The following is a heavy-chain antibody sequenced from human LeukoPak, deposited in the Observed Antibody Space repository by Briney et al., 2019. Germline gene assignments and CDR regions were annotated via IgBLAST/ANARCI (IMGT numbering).Heavy chain of an antibody. CDR2: ISSSSTYI. J-gene: IGHJ4*02. Sequence: GGSLRLSCAASGFTFSSYAMSWVRQAPGKGLEWVSSISSSSTYIYYADSVKGRFTISRDNAKNSLYLQMNSLRAEDTAVYYCARVVDTHLDYWGQGTLVTVSS. V-gene: IGHV3-21*01. CDR3: ARVVDTHLDY. CDR1: GFTFSSYA. D-gene: IGHD5-18*01.